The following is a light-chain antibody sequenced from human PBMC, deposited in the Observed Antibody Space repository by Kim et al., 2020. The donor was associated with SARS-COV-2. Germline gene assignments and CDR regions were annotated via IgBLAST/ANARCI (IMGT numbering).Light chain of an antibody. CDR2: DVS. J-gene: IGLJ1*01. CDR1: SSDVGANDY. CDR3: SAYTTSSTYV. Sequence: QSALTQPASVSGSPGQAIAISCSGTSSDVGANDYVCWYQQHPGKAPRLVIYDVSNRPSGISDRFSGSKSGTTASLTISELQADDEADYYCSAYTTSSTYVFGTGTKVTVL. V-gene: IGLV2-14*03.